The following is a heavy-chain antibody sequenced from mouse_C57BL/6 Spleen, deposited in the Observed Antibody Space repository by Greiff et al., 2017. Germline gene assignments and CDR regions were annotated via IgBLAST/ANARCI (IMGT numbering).Heavy chain of an antibody. CDR1: GYTFTDYN. J-gene: IGHJ2*01. D-gene: IGHD1-1*01. Sequence: EVQGVESGPELVKPGASVKMSCKASGYTFTDYNMHWVKQSHGKSLEWIGYINPNNGGTSYNQKFKGKATLTVNKSSSTAYMELRSLTSEDSAVYYCARKGYYGSSYGYWGQGTTLTVSS. V-gene: IGHV1-22*01. CDR3: ARKGYYGSSYGY. CDR2: INPNNGGT.